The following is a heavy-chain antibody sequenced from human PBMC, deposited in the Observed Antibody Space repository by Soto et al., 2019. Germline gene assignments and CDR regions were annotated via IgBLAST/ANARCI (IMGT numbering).Heavy chain of an antibody. Sequence: QVQLVQSGAEVKKPGASLKVSCKASGYTFTSYAMHWVRQVPGQRLEWMGWINAGNGNTKYSQKFQGRVTITRDTSASTAYMELSSLRSEDTAVYYCARDRELASLHYYYYMDVGGKGTTVTVS. CDR3: ARDRELASLHYYYYMDV. CDR1: GYTFTSYA. CDR2: INAGNGNT. D-gene: IGHD1-1*01. J-gene: IGHJ6*03. V-gene: IGHV1-3*01.